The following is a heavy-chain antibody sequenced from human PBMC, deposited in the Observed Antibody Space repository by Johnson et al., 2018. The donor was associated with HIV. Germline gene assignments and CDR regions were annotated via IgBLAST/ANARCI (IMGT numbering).Heavy chain of an antibody. J-gene: IGHJ3*02. D-gene: IGHD3-22*01. V-gene: IGHV3-30*03. CDR1: GFTFSSFG. Sequence: QVQLVESGGGVVQPGRSLRLSCAVSGFTFSSFGMHWVRQAPGKGLEWVAVISSAGSNKYYADSVKGRFTISRDNSKHTLYLQMNSLRAEDTAVYYCARKLGVYYYDSSGYDIWGQGTMVTVSS. CDR3: ARKLGVYYYDSSGYDI. CDR2: ISSAGSNK.